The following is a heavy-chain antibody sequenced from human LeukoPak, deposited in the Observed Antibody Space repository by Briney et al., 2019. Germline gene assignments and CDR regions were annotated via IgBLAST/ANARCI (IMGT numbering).Heavy chain of an antibody. CDR3: ARSERIVVVAALWFDP. J-gene: IGHJ5*02. CDR1: GGSITSSSYY. V-gene: IGHV4-39*01. CDR2: ISYSGST. D-gene: IGHD2-15*01. Sequence: SETLSLTCTVSGGSITSSSYYWGWIRQPPGKGLEWIGSISYSGSTNYNPSLKSLVTISVDTSKNQFSLKLSSVTAAETAVYYCARSERIVVVAALWFDPWGQGTLVTVSS.